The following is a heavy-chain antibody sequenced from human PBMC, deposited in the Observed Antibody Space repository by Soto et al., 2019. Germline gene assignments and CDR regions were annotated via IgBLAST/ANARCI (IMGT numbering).Heavy chain of an antibody. V-gene: IGHV3-53*05. CDR1: GFTVSSNY. J-gene: IGHJ3*02. CDR2: IYSGGST. D-gene: IGHD7-27*01. CDR3: ATPTGDRHDAFDI. Sequence: GGSLRLSCASSGFTVSSNYMCLVRQAPGKGLEWVSVIYSGGSTYYADSVKGRFTISRDNSKNTLYLQMNSLRSEDTAVYYCATPTGDRHDAFDIWGQGTMVTVSS.